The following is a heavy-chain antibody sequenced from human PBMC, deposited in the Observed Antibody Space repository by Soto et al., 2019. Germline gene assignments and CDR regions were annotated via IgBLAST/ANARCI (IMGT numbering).Heavy chain of an antibody. J-gene: IGHJ6*02. CDR3: AGIAGCDYGMDV. CDR1: AGSLSNYY. CDR2: LYYSGST. V-gene: IGHV4-59*01. D-gene: IGHD1-20*01. Sequence: PSEILSLPCTVSAGSLSNYYRSWIRQPPGKGLEWIGYLYYSGSTSYNPSLRSRVTMSLDTSKNQRSLKLSSVTAADTAVSYFAGIAGCDYGMDVWGEGTTVTVS.